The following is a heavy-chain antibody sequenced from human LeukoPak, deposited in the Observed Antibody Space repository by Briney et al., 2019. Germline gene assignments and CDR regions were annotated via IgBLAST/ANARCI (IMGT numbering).Heavy chain of an antibody. J-gene: IGHJ2*01. CDR3: ARDQAVAGEPDYWYFDL. V-gene: IGHV6-1*01. CDR1: GDSVSSNSAA. Sequence: SQTLSLTCAISGDSVSSNSAAWNWIRQSPSRGLEWLGRTYYRSKWYNDYAVSVKSRITINPDTSKNQFSLQLNSVTPEDTAVYYCARDQAVAGEPDYWYFDLWGRGTLVTVSS. CDR2: TYYRSKWYN. D-gene: IGHD6-19*01.